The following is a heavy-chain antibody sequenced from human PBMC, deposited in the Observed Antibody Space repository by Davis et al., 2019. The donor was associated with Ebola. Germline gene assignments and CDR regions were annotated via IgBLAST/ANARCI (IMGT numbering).Heavy chain of an antibody. V-gene: IGHV5-51*01. D-gene: IGHD3-10*01. J-gene: IGHJ5*02. CDR3: ARLRGFERIGDLFWFDP. CDR2: IYPGDSDT. Sequence: GESLKISCKGSGYSFTSYWIGWVRQMPGKGLEWMGIIYPGDSDTRYSPSFQGHVTISTDKSINTAFLQWSSLKASDTAVYNCARLRGFERIGDLFWFDPWGQGTLVTVSS. CDR1: GYSFTSYW.